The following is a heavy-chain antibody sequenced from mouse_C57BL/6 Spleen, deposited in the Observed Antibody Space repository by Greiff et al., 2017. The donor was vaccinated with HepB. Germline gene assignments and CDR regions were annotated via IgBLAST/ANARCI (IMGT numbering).Heavy chain of an antibody. CDR2: IHPNSGST. CDR1: GYTFTSYW. V-gene: IGHV1-64*01. D-gene: IGHD1-1*01. CDR3: ATPFKYYGSSGWYFDV. J-gene: IGHJ1*03. Sequence: QVQLQQPGAELVKPGASVKLSCKASGYTFTSYWMHWVKQRPGQGLEWIGMIHPNSGSTTYNEKFKSKATLTVDKSSSTAYMQLSSLTSEDSAVYYCATPFKYYGSSGWYFDVWGTGTTVTVSS.